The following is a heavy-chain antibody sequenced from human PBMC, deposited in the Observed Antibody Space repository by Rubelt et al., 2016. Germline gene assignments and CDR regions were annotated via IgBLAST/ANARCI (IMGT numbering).Heavy chain of an antibody. J-gene: IGHJ4*02. Sequence: QVQLVQSGAEVKKPGASVKVSCKASGYTFTSYGISWVRQAPGQGLEWMGWISAYNGNTNYAQKLQGRVTMATATSTVTAYMGLRSLRSDDAAVYYSARGRGGYYFDYWGQGTLVTVSS. CDR1: GYTFTSYG. CDR2: ISAYNGNT. V-gene: IGHV1-18*01. D-gene: IGHD2-15*01. CDR3: ARGRGGYYFDY.